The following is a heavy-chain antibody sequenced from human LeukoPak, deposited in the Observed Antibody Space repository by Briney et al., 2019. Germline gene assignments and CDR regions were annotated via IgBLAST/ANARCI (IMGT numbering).Heavy chain of an antibody. V-gene: IGHV3-49*04. J-gene: IGHJ6*03. CDR1: GFTFGDYA. D-gene: IGHD3-10*01. CDR3: TRPQRGGSGIFYYYYYMDV. CDR2: IRSKAYGGTT. Sequence: QTGGSLRLSCTASGFTFGDYAMSWVRQAPGKGLEWVGFIRSKAYGGTTEYAASVKGRFTISRDDSKSIAYLQMNSLKTEDTAVYYCTRPQRGGSGIFYYYYYMDVWGKGTTVTISS.